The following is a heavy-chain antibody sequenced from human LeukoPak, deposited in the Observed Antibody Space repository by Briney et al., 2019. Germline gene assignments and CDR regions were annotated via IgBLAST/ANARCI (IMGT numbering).Heavy chain of an antibody. CDR2: IKEDGSEI. D-gene: IGHD2-2*01. V-gene: IGHV3-7*03. Sequence: GGSLRLSCAASGFTFSRYWMSWVRQAPGKGLEWVAKIKEDGSEIYYVDSVKGRFTISRDNAKDSLYLQMNSLRAEDTAVYYCARGGYQYEIWGQGTLVTVSS. CDR3: ARGGYQYEI. CDR1: GFTFSRYW. J-gene: IGHJ4*02.